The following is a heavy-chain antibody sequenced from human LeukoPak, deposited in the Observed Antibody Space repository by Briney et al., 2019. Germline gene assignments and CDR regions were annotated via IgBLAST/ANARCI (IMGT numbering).Heavy chain of an antibody. Sequence: SETLSLTCTVSGGSISSSSYYWGWIRQPPGKGLEWIGSIYYSGSTYYNPSLKSRVTISVDTSKNQFSLKLSSVTAADTAVYYCARQVVVTPRYFNLWGRGTLVTVSS. CDR1: GGSISSSSYY. CDR3: ARQVVVTPRYFNL. J-gene: IGHJ2*01. CDR2: IYYSGST. V-gene: IGHV4-39*01. D-gene: IGHD2-15*01.